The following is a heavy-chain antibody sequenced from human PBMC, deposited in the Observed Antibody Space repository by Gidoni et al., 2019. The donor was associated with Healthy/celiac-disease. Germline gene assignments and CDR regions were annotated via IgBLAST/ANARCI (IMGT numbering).Heavy chain of an antibody. Sequence: EVLPVESGGGLVQPGGSLRVSCPASVFTVSSNYMSWVRPAPGKGLEWVSVIYGGGSTYCADSVKDRFTSTRDNSKNTLYLQMNSLRAGDTAVYYCARAYDPGGFDIWGQGTMVTVSS. CDR2: IYGGGST. CDR3: ARAYDPGGFDI. CDR1: VFTVSSNY. D-gene: IGHD3-3*01. V-gene: IGHV3-66*01. J-gene: IGHJ3*02.